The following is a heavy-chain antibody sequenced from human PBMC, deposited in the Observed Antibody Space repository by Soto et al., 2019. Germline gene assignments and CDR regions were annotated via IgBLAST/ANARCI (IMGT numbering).Heavy chain of an antibody. CDR1: GYTFTSYF. D-gene: IGHD3-10*01. CDR3: ARQNYYPGMDV. V-gene: IGHV1-18*01. CDR2: ISPYNGNT. J-gene: IGHJ6*02. Sequence: ASGKVSCKTSGYTFTSYFITWVRQAPGHGLEWMGWISPYNGNTSYAQMLQGRVTMTTDTSTSTGYLELRSLRSDDTAVYYCARQNYYPGMDVWGQGTTVTVSS.